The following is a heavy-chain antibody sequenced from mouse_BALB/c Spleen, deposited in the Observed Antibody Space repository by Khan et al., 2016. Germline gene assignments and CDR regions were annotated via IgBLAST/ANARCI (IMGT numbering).Heavy chain of an antibody. CDR3: AGGDY. V-gene: IGHV1-9*01. CDR2: ILPGNGST. CDR1: GYTFSSYW. J-gene: IGHJ3*01. D-gene: IGHD2-13*01. Sequence: QVQLQQSGAELMKPEASVKISCKATGYTFSSYWIEWVKQRPGHGLEWIGEILPGNGSTDYSEKFKVKATFTTDTSSNTAYMLLSSLTSEDSAVYYCAGGDYWGQGTLVTVSA.